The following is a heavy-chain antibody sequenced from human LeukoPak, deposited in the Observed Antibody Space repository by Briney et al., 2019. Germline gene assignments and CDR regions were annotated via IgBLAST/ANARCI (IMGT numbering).Heavy chain of an antibody. J-gene: IGHJ5*02. D-gene: IGHD3-10*01. CDR1: GGSFSGYY. CDR3: ARQRIARPTMVRGVISKWFDP. Sequence: KSSETLSLTCAVYGGSFSGYYWSWIRQPPGKGLEWIGEINHSGSTNYNPSLKSRVTISVDTSKNQFSLKLSSVTAADTAVYYCARQRIARPTMVRGVISKWFDPWGQGTLVTVSS. V-gene: IGHV4-34*01. CDR2: INHSGST.